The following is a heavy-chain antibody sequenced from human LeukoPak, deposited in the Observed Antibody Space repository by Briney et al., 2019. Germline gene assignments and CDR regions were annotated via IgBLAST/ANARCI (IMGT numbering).Heavy chain of an antibody. CDR1: GFTFSSYS. V-gene: IGHV3-48*01. CDR3: ARDPVTTVRGWFDP. D-gene: IGHD4-11*01. CDR2: ISSSSSTI. Sequence: GGSLRLSCAASGFTFSSYSMNWVRQAPGKGLEWVSYISSSSSTIYYADSVKGRFTISRDYAKNSLYLQMNSLRAEDTAVYYCARDPVTTVRGWFDPWGQGTLVTVSS. J-gene: IGHJ5*02.